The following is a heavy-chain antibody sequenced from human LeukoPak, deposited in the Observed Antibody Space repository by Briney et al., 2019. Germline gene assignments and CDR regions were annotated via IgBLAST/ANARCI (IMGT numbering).Heavy chain of an antibody. CDR1: GGTFSSYA. CDR2: IIPIFGTA. CDR3: ARDGRRKYQPSYYFDY. V-gene: IGHV1-69*05. D-gene: IGHD2-2*01. Sequence: VASVKVSCKASGGTFSSYAISWVRQAPGQGLEWMGGIIPIFGTANYAQKFQGRVTITTDESTSTAYMELSSLRSEDTAVYYCARDGRRKYQPSYYFDYWGQGTLVTVSS. J-gene: IGHJ4*02.